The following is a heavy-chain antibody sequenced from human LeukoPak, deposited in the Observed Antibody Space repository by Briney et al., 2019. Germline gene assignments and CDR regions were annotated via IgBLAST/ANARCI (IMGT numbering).Heavy chain of an antibody. Sequence: SETLSLTCTVSGGSISSYYWSWIRQPPGKGLEWIGYIYYSGSTNYNPSLKSRVTISVDTSKNQFPLKLSSVTVADTAVYYCARTTEAHSWRTRYYDYYMDVWGKGTTVTVSS. D-gene: IGHD6-13*01. J-gene: IGHJ6*03. CDR2: IYYSGST. V-gene: IGHV4-59*01. CDR3: ARTTEAHSWRTRYYDYYMDV. CDR1: GGSISSYY.